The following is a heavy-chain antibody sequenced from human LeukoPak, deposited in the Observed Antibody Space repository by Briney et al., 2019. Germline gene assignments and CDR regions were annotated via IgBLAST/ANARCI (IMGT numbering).Heavy chain of an antibody. V-gene: IGHV1-2*02. CDR1: GYTFTGYY. J-gene: IGHJ3*02. CDR2: INPNSGGT. D-gene: IGHD1-1*01. CDR3: ARADVVGTTLFAAFDI. Sequence: ASVKVSCKASGYTFTGYYIHWVRQAPGQGPEWMGWINPNSGGTNYAQKFQGRVTVTRDTSIITTYMELSRLRSDDTAVYYCARADVVGTTLFAAFDIWGQGTMVTVSA.